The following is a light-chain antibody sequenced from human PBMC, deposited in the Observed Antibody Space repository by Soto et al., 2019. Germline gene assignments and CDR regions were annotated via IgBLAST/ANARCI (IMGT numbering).Light chain of an antibody. CDR2: EGS. V-gene: IGLV2-23*01. CDR3: CSYAGSSTSYV. CDR1: SSDVGSYNL. Sequence: QSALTQPASVSGSPGQWITISCTGTSSDVGSYNLVSWYQQHPGKAPKLMIYEGSKRPSGVSNRFSGSKSGNTASLTISGLQAEDEADYYCCSYAGSSTSYVFGTGTKVTVL. J-gene: IGLJ1*01.